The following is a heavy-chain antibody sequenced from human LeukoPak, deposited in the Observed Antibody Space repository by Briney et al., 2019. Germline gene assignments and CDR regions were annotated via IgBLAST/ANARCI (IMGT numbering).Heavy chain of an antibody. CDR2: IIPIFGTA. CDR3: ARDRDILTGYSDY. CDR1: GGTFSSYA. V-gene: IGHV1-69*05. Sequence: GSSVKVSCKASGGTFSSYAISWVRQAPGQGLEWMGGIIPIFGTANYAQKFQGRVTITTDESTSTAYMELSSLRSDDTAVYYCARDRDILTGYSDYWGQGTLVTVSS. D-gene: IGHD3-9*01. J-gene: IGHJ4*02.